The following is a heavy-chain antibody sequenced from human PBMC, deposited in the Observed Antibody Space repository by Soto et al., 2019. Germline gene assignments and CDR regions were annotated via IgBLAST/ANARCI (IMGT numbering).Heavy chain of an antibody. D-gene: IGHD6-13*01. J-gene: IGHJ6*02. CDR3: ASLPRRAAAGNYYYYGMDV. V-gene: IGHV4-34*01. CDR2: INHSGST. Sequence: PSETLSLTCAVYGGSFSGYYWSWIRQPPGKGLEWIGEINHSGSTNYNPSLKSRVTISVGTSKNQFSLKLSSVTAADTAVYYCASLPRRAAAGNYYYYGMDVWGQGTKVTVSS. CDR1: GGSFSGYY.